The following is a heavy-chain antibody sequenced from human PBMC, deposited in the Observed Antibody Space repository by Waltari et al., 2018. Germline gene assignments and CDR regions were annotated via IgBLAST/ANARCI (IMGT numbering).Heavy chain of an antibody. CDR1: GFTFSSYS. CDR3: ARGGWLRSPLDY. Sequence: EVQLVESGGGLVKPGGSLRLSCAASGFTFSSYSMNWVRQAPGKGREWVSSISSSSSYIYYADSVKGRFTISRDNAKNSLYLQMNSLRAEDTAVYYCARGGWLRSPLDYWGQGTLVTVSS. D-gene: IGHD5-12*01. V-gene: IGHV3-21*01. CDR2: ISSSSSYI. J-gene: IGHJ4*02.